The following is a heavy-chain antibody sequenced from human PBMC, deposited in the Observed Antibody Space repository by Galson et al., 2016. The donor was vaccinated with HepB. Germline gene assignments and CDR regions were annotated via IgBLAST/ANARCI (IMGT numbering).Heavy chain of an antibody. CDR3: AREGNAGQSFDS. CDR2: ISSHGTTI. CDR1: GFTFSDYE. D-gene: IGHD1-1*01. Sequence: SLRLSCAASGFTFSDYEMNWVRQAPGEGLEWVSYISSHGTTIDYASSVKGRFTNSRDEAKNSLYLQMNSLRAEDKAVYYCAREGNAGQSFDSWGQGTLVTVSS. J-gene: IGHJ4*02. V-gene: IGHV3-48*03.